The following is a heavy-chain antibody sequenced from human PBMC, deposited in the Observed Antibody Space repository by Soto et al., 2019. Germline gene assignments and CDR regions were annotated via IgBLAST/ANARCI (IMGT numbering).Heavy chain of an antibody. CDR2: IYYSGST. Sequence: SETLSLTCTVSGGSISSGGYYWSWIRQHPGKGLEWIGYIYYSGSTYYNPSLKSRVTISVDTSKNQFSLKLSSVTAADTAAYYCARDDSSGYYQSNAAFDLWGQGTMVTVSS. V-gene: IGHV4-31*03. J-gene: IGHJ3*01. CDR1: GGSISSGGYY. CDR3: ARDDSSGYYQSNAAFDL. D-gene: IGHD3-22*01.